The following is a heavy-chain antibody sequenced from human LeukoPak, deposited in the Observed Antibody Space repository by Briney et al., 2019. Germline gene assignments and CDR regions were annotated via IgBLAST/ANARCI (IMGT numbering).Heavy chain of an antibody. D-gene: IGHD2-15*01. V-gene: IGHV3-53*01. CDR2: IYSGGST. CDR3: AREEGGTTIDY. CDR1: GFTVSSNY. J-gene: IGHJ4*02. Sequence: GGSLRLSCAASGFTVSSNYMSWVRQAPGKGLEWVSVIYSGGSTYYADSVKGRFTISRDNSKNTLYLQMNILRAEDTAVYYCAREEGGTTIDYWGQGTLVTVSS.